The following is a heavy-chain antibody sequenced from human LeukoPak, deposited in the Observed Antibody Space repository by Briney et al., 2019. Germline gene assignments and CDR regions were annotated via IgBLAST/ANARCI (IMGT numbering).Heavy chain of an antibody. CDR1: GYTFTSYD. CDR3: ATHFIAAAGSTLWFDP. V-gene: IGHV1-8*01. CDR2: MNPNSGNT. J-gene: IGHJ5*02. D-gene: IGHD6-13*01. Sequence: ASVKVSCKASGYTFTSYDINWVRQATGQGLEWMGWMNPNSGNTGYAQKFQGRVTMTRNTSISTAYMELSSLRSEDTAVYYCATHFIAAAGSTLWFDPWGQGTLVTASS.